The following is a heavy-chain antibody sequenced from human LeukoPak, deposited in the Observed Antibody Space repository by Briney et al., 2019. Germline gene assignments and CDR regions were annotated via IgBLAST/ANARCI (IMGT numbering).Heavy chain of an antibody. CDR1: GFTFSSYG. D-gene: IGHD3-22*01. CDR3: AKARGPHYDRSSYYNTFDY. J-gene: IGHJ4*02. CDR2: IRHDGSNK. V-gene: IGHV3-30*02. Sequence: GGSLRLSCAASGFTFSSYGMHWVRQVPGKGLEWVAFIRHDGSNKYYADSVKGQFTISRDNSKNTLYLQVNSLRAEDTAVYYCAKARGPHYDRSSYYNTFDYWGQGTLATVSS.